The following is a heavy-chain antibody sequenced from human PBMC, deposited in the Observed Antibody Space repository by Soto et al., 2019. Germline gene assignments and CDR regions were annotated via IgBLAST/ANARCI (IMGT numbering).Heavy chain of an antibody. J-gene: IGHJ4*02. CDR1: GFTFSNYA. CDR2: ISGSDGST. Sequence: GGSLRLSCAASGFTFSNYAMSWVRQAPGKGLEWVSAISGSDGSTYYAGSVKGLFTISRDNSKNTLYLQMNSLRAEDTAVYYCAPGVFDYWGQGILVTAPQ. V-gene: IGHV3-23*01. D-gene: IGHD3-10*01. CDR3: APGVFDY.